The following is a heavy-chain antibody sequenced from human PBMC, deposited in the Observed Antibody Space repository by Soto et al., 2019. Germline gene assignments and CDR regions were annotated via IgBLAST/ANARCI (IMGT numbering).Heavy chain of an antibody. V-gene: IGHV4-30-4*01. Sequence: PSETLSLTCSVSGGSISSGYYYWSWIRQPPGKGLEWIGNIYYSGNTYYNPSLKSRLIISIDTSKNQFSLKVGSVTAADTAVYYCARDLPPYGGRRSPPTGAFEDWGQGIMVTVSS. D-gene: IGHD2-15*01. CDR2: IYYSGNT. CDR1: GGSISSGYYY. CDR3: ARDLPPYGGRRSPPTGAFED. J-gene: IGHJ4*02.